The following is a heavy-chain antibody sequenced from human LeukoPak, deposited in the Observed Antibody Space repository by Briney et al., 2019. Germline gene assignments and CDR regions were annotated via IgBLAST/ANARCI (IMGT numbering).Heavy chain of an antibody. D-gene: IGHD3-10*01. CDR1: GFTFSSYS. Sequence: GSLRLSCAASGFTFSSYSMNWVRQAPGKGLEYVSAMSSNGGSTNYANSVKGRFTISRDNSKNTLYLQMGSLRAEDMAVYYCARDKGSGSYSALDYWGQGTLVTVSS. J-gene: IGHJ4*02. CDR2: MSSNGGST. V-gene: IGHV3-64*01. CDR3: ARDKGSGSYSALDY.